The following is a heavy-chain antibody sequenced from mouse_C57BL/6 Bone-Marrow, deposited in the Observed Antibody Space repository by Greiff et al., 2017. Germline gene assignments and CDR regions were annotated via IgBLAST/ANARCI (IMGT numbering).Heavy chain of an antibody. CDR3: VRERYYFDY. V-gene: IGHV10-1*01. CDR2: ISSKSNNYAT. CDR1: GFSFNTYA. Sequence: EVQLVESGGGLVQPKGSLKLSCAASGFSFNTYAMNWVRQAPGKGLEWVARISSKSNNYATYYAVPVKDRFTISRADSESMLYLQMNNLKTEDTAIYYCVRERYYFDYWGQGTTLTVSS. J-gene: IGHJ2*01.